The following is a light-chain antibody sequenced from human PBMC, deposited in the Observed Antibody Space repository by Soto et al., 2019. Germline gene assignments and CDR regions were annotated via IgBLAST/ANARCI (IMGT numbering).Light chain of an antibody. Sequence: SALTQPASVSGSPGQPITISCTGTSSDVGSFDSVAWYQHNPGKAPKLMIYDVSNRPSGVSSRFSGSKSGNTASLSISGLQTEDEANYYRSSFTTSSTLVFGTGTKVTVL. CDR2: DVS. CDR3: SSFTTSSTLV. V-gene: IGLV2-14*01. CDR1: SSDVGSFDS. J-gene: IGLJ1*01.